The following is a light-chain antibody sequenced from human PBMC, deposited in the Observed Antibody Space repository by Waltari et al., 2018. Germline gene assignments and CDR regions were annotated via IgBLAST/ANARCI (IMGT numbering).Light chain of an antibody. Sequence: DIVLTKYPATLSLSPGERATLSCRASQSVSSYLALYQQKPGQAPRLLIYDASNIATGIPARFGCSGSGTDFTLTISSLEPEDFAVYYCQQRINWPITFGGGTKVEIK. CDR3: QQRINWPIT. J-gene: IGKJ4*01. CDR2: DAS. CDR1: QSVSSY. V-gene: IGKV3-11*01.